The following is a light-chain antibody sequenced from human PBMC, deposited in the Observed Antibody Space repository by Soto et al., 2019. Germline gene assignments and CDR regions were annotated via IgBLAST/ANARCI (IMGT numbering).Light chain of an antibody. V-gene: IGKV3-20*01. J-gene: IGKJ1*01. Sequence: EIVLTQSPGTLSLSPGERATLSCRASQSVSSSYLAWYQQQPGQAPRLLIYGASSRATGIPDRFSGSGSGTDFTLTISRLEPEDFAVYYCQQYGSSPWTFGQGTNVEIK. CDR1: QSVSSSY. CDR2: GAS. CDR3: QQYGSSPWT.